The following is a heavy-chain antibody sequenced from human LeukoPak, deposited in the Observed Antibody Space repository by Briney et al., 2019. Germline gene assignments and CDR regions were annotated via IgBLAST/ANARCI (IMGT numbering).Heavy chain of an antibody. CDR1: GFTVSNAW. Sequence: GGSLRLSCAASGFTVSNAWMSWVRQAPGKGLEWVAYITSSSSAVYYADSVKGRFTISRDNAKNSVDLQMNSLRVDDTAVYYCARADADYWGQGTLVTVSA. CDR3: ARADADY. V-gene: IGHV3-48*04. CDR2: ITSSSSAV. J-gene: IGHJ4*02.